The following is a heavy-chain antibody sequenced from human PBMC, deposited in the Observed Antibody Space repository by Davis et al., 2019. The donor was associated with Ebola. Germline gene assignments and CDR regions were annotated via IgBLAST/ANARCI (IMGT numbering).Heavy chain of an antibody. CDR2: IWYDGSNK. J-gene: IGHJ4*02. V-gene: IGHV3-33*08. CDR1: GGSFSGYY. Sequence: PSETLSLTCAVYGGSFSGYYWSWFRQAPGKGLEWVAVIWYDGSNKYYADSVKGRFTISRDNSKNTLYLQMNSLRAEDTAVYYCARDGGSGSYYFFDYWGQGTLVTVSS. D-gene: IGHD1-26*01. CDR3: ARDGGSGSYYFFDY.